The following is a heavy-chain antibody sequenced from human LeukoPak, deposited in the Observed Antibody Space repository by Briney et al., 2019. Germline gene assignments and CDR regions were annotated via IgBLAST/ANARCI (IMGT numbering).Heavy chain of an antibody. CDR1: GYTLTELS. Sequence: ASVKVSCKVSGYTLTELSMHWVRQAPGKGLEWMGGFDPEDGETIYAQKFQGRVTMTEDTSTDTAYMELSSLRSEDTAVYYCAATSPLERRHYFDYWGQGTLVTVSS. J-gene: IGHJ4*02. CDR3: AATSPLERRHYFDY. CDR2: FDPEDGET. V-gene: IGHV1-24*01. D-gene: IGHD1-1*01.